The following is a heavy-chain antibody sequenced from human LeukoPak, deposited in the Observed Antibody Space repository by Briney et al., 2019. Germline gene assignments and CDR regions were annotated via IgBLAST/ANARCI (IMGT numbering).Heavy chain of an antibody. CDR3: ARDQDTDSGIWFDP. Sequence: SETLSLTCTVSGGSISTYYWNWIRQPPGKGLEWVGYIHYSGNTNCNPSLKNRVTISVDTSKNQFSLKLTSVTAEDTAVYYCARDQDTDSGIWFDPWGQGTLVTVSS. CDR2: IHYSGNT. D-gene: IGHD4-17*01. J-gene: IGHJ5*02. V-gene: IGHV4-59*01. CDR1: GGSISTYY.